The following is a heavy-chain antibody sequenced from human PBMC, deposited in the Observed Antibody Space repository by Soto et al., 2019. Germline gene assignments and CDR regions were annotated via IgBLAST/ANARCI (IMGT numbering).Heavy chain of an antibody. CDR2: IWYDGSNK. Sequence: QAQLVESGGGVVQPGTSLRLSCAASGFTISTHGMHWVRQAPGKGVEWRANIWYDGSNKFYAESVKGRFSISKDNSKNTLSLQMSSLRAEDPAVYYCAVATTWNFPFPYWGKGTQLTVS. CDR1: GFTISTHG. V-gene: IGHV3-33*03. J-gene: IGHJ4*02. CDR3: AVATTWNFPFPY. D-gene: IGHD1-7*01.